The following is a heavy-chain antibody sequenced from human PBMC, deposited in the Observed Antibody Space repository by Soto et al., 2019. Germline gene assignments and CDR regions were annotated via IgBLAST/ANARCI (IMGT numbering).Heavy chain of an antibody. J-gene: IGHJ4*02. D-gene: IGHD2-8*01. Sequence: GGSLRLSCAASGFTFSSYAMSWVRQAPGKGLEWVSAISGSGGSTYYADSVKGRFTISRDNSKNTLYLQMNSLRAEDTAVYYCAKDPLMVYVTYYFDYWGQGTLGTAPQ. V-gene: IGHV3-23*01. CDR1: GFTFSSYA. CDR3: AKDPLMVYVTYYFDY. CDR2: ISGSGGST.